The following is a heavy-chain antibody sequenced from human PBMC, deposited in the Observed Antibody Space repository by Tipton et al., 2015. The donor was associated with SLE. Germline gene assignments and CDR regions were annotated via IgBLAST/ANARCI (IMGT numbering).Heavy chain of an antibody. CDR3: ARGERTSMPDY. CDR1: GGSVSDTRYY. J-gene: IGHJ4*02. V-gene: IGHV4-61*02. CDR2: IYSSGTT. Sequence: TLSLTCTVSGGSVSDTRYYFAWIRQPAGKGLEWIGRIYSSGTTNYNPSLKSRLTISLDTSKNQFSLELISVTAADTALYYCARGERTSMPDYWGQGTLVTVSS. D-gene: IGHD1-26*01.